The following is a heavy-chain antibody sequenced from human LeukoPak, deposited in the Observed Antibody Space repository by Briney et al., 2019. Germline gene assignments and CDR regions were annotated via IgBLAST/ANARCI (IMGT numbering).Heavy chain of an antibody. CDR3: TRCGDGYENPDFDY. V-gene: IGHV3-7*01. Sequence: PGRSLRLSCAASGFTFSSYGMHWVRQAPGKGLEWVANIKEDGSEEHYVDSVKGRFTVSRDNAKNSLCLQMNSLRAEDTAVYYCTRCGDGYENPDFDYWGPGILVAVSS. CDR2: IKEDGSEE. D-gene: IGHD5-24*01. J-gene: IGHJ4*02. CDR1: GFTFSSYG.